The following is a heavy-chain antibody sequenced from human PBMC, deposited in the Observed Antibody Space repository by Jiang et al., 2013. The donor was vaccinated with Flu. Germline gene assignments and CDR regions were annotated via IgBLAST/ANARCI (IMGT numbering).Heavy chain of an antibody. CDR1: GDFISPYY. D-gene: IGHD6-6*01. V-gene: IGHV4-59*01. Sequence: CSVSGDFISPYYWNWIRQPPGKGLEWIGYIYYNGSTNFNPSLKSRVTMSVDTSKNQFSPKLTSVTAVDTAVYYCARLWSSSLRAFDVWGQGTVVTVSS. CDR3: ARLWSSSLRAFDV. J-gene: IGHJ3*01. CDR2: IYYNGST.